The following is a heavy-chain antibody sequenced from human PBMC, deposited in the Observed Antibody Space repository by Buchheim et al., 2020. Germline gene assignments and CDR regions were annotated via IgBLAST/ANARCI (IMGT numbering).Heavy chain of an antibody. J-gene: IGHJ6*03. CDR3: ARVSYDFWSGYPPAHSYYYYMDV. CDR2: ISSSSSTI. CDR1: GFTFSSYS. D-gene: IGHD3-3*01. V-gene: IGHV3-48*01. Sequence: EVQLVESGGGLVQPGGSLRLSCAASGFTFSSYSMNWVRQAPGKGLAWVSYISSSSSTIYYADSVKGRFTISRDNAKNSLYLPTNSLRAEDTAVYYCARVSYDFWSGYPPAHSYYYYMDVWGKGTT.